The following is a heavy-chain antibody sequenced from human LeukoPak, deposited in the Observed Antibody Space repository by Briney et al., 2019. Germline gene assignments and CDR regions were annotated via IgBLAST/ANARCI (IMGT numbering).Heavy chain of an antibody. J-gene: IGHJ4*02. CDR2: SNEDGSTT. D-gene: IGHD1-26*01. CDR3: VRDLGGRSDH. Sequence: PGGSLRLSCAASGFTFSSNWMHWVRQAPGKGLVWVSRSNEDGSTTNYADSVKGRFTISRDNAKNTLYLQMNSLTAEDTAVYYCVRDLGGRSDHWGQGTLVTVSS. V-gene: IGHV3-74*01. CDR1: GFTFSSNW.